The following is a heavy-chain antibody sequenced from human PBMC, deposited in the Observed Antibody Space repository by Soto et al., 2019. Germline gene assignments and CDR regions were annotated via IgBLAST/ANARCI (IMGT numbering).Heavy chain of an antibody. CDR2: TRNKANSYTT. Sequence: EVQLVESGGGLVQPGGSLRLSCAASGFTFSDHYMDWVRQAPGKGLEWVGRTRNKANSYTTEYAASVKGRFTISRDDSKNSLHLQMNSLKTEDTAVYYCAREDIVVVPAAPRGYYYYYYGMDVWGQGPTVTV. CDR3: AREDIVVVPAAPRGYYYYYYGMDV. D-gene: IGHD2-2*01. J-gene: IGHJ6*02. CDR1: GFTFSDHY. V-gene: IGHV3-72*01.